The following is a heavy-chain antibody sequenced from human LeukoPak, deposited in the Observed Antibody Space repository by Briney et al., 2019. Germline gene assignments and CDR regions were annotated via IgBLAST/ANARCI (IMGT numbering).Heavy chain of an antibody. CDR2: ISGSDGST. CDR1: GFTFSSYA. Sequence: GGSLRLSCAASGFTFSSYAMTWVRQAPDKGLEWVSAISGSDGSTYYADSVKGRFTISRDDSQNTLYLQMNSLSAEDTAVYYCAKAETSGGAKCYALDYWGQGTLVTVSS. J-gene: IGHJ4*02. D-gene: IGHD2-8*02. CDR3: AKAETSGGAKCYALDY. V-gene: IGHV3-23*01.